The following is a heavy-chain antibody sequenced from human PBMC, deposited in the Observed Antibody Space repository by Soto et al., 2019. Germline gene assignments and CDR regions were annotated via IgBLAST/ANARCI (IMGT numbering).Heavy chain of an antibody. CDR3: ATGVGAAKDGY. Sequence: VQLVESGGGLIQPGGSLRLSCAASGFTVSSNHMTWIRQAPGRGPEWVSTIYHRGDTFYADSVKGRFAISRDNSKNMLSLQMSILRPEDTAVYYCATGVGAAKDGYWGQRPLVTVSS. CDR2: IYHRGDT. V-gene: IGHV3-53*01. D-gene: IGHD5-18*01. CDR1: GFTVSSNH. J-gene: IGHJ4*02.